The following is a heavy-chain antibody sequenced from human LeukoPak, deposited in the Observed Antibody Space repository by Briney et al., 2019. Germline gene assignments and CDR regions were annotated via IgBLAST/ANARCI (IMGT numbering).Heavy chain of an antibody. CDR2: MNQDGSET. V-gene: IGHV3-7*01. CDR3: ARDRDGYNYFDY. CDR1: GFSFRRYW. Sequence: GGSLRLSCSASGFSFRRYWMSWVRQAPGKGLEWVANMNQDGSETHYVDSVKGRFTISRDNAKNSLYLQMNSLRAEDTAVYYCARDRDGYNYFDYWGQGTLVTVSS. J-gene: IGHJ4*02. D-gene: IGHD5-24*01.